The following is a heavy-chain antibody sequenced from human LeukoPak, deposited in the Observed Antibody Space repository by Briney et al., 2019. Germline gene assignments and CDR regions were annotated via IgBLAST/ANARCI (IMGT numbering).Heavy chain of an antibody. CDR2: IIPIFGTA. J-gene: IGHJ4*02. Sequence: GSSVKVSCKASGGTFSSYAISWVRQAPGQGLEWMGGIIPIFGTANYAQKFQGRVTITADESTSTAYMELSSLRSEDTAVSYCARVSYYYDSSGYYFDYWGQGTLVTVSS. CDR1: GGTFSSYA. D-gene: IGHD3-22*01. CDR3: ARVSYYYDSSGYYFDY. V-gene: IGHV1-69*01.